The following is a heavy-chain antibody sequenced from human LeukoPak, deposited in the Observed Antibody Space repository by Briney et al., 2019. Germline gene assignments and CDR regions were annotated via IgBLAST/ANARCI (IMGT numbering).Heavy chain of an antibody. D-gene: IGHD3-3*01. CDR1: GGTFSSYA. Sequence: SVKVSCKASGGTFSSYAISWVRQAPGQGLEWMGRIIPILGIANYAQKFQGRVTITADESTSTAYMELSSLRSEDTAVYYCARDFRPGHYDFWSGYWAYFDYWGQGTLVTVSS. V-gene: IGHV1-69*04. CDR2: IIPILGIA. CDR3: ARDFRPGHYDFWSGYWAYFDY. J-gene: IGHJ4*02.